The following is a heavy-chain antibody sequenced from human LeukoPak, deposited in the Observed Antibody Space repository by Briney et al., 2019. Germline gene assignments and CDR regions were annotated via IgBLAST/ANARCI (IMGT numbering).Heavy chain of an antibody. CDR2: TRNKANSYTT. CDR3: ATSWRSTAFDY. Sequence: GGSLRLSCAASGFTFSSSWMSWVRQAPGKGLEWVGRTRNKANSYTTEYAASVKGRFTISRDDSKNPLYLQMNSLKTEDTAVYYCATSWRSTAFDYWGQGTLVTVSS. CDR1: GFTFSSSW. J-gene: IGHJ4*02. V-gene: IGHV3-72*01.